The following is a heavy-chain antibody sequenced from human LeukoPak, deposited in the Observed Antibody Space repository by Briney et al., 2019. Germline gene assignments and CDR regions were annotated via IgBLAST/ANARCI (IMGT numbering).Heavy chain of an antibody. Sequence: SVKVSCKASGYTFTSYGISWVRQAPGQGLEWMGRIIPIFGTANYAQKFQGRVTITTDESTSTAYMELSSLRSEDTAVYYCVFDSSGYPYFDYWGQGTLVTVSS. CDR1: GYTFTSYG. CDR3: VFDSSGYPYFDY. V-gene: IGHV1-69*05. D-gene: IGHD3-22*01. J-gene: IGHJ4*02. CDR2: IIPIFGTA.